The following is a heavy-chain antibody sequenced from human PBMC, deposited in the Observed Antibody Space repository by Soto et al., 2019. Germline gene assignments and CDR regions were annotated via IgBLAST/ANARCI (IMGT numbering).Heavy chain of an antibody. D-gene: IGHD3-9*01. Sequence: EVQLVESGGGWVQPGGSLRLSCAASGFSVSSNYMTWVRQAPGKGLEWVSVIYSDGTTYYTESVKGYFTISRDNSKNAVYLQMNNLRAEDTAVYYCARDRSDIVTGPIEYWGQGTLVTVSS. V-gene: IGHV3-66*01. CDR3: ARDRSDIVTGPIEY. CDR1: GFSVSSNY. CDR2: IYSDGTT. J-gene: IGHJ4*02.